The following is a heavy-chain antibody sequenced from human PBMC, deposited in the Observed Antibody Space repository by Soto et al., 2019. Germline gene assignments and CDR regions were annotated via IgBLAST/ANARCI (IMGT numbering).Heavy chain of an antibody. CDR3: ARGSSSSWYGDYYYYYGMDV. J-gene: IGHJ6*02. CDR1: GFTFSNHW. Sequence: PAGSLSLSCAGSGFTFSNHWMNWVRQAPGKGLEWVSSISSSSSYIYYADSVKGRFTISRDNAKNSLYLQMNSLRAEDTAVYYCARGSSSSWYGDYYYYYGMDVWGQGTTVTVSS. D-gene: IGHD6-13*01. CDR2: ISSSSSYI. V-gene: IGHV3-21*01.